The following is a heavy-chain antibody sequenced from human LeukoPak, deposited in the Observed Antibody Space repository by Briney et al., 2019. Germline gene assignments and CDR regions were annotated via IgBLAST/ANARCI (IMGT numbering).Heavy chain of an antibody. CDR1: GYSISSGYY. D-gene: IGHD2-2*01. J-gene: IGHJ5*02. Sequence: SETLSLTCAVSGYSISSGYYWGWIRQPPGKGLEWIGSIYHSGSTYYNPSLKSRVTISVDTSKNQFPLKLSSVTAADTAVYYCARVPEPMYNWFDPWGQGTLVTVSS. CDR3: ARVPEPMYNWFDP. CDR2: IYHSGST. V-gene: IGHV4-38-2*01.